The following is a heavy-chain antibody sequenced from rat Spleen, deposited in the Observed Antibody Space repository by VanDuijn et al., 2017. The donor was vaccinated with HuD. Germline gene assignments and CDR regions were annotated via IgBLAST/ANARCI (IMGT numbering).Heavy chain of an antibody. Sequence: EVQLVESGGGLVQPGGSLKLSCVASGFTFNNYWMTWIRQAPTRGLEWVAYISTGGDNTYYRDSVKGRFTISRDNAKSTLYLQLDSLRSEDTATYYCTTDTFYDGTYYPGGFDYWGQGVMVTVSS. V-gene: IGHV5-27*01. CDR2: ISTGGDNT. D-gene: IGHD1-12*02. CDR1: GFTFNNYW. J-gene: IGHJ2*01. CDR3: TTDTFYDGTYYPGGFDY.